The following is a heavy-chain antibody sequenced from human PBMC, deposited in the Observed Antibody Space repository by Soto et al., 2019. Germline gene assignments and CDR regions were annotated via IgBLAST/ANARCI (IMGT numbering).Heavy chain of an antibody. Sequence: GSGPTLVNPTQSLTLTCSFSGFSLTTTEVAVGWIRQPPGKALEWLALIYWDDDKRYSPSLKSSLTITKDTAKNQVVLTMTNMDPVDTATYYCAHRLQGGWGQYYFDYWGQGTLVTVSS. CDR2: IYWDDDK. D-gene: IGHD3-16*01. J-gene: IGHJ4*02. V-gene: IGHV2-5*02. CDR1: GFSLTTTEVA. CDR3: AHRLQGGWGQYYFDY.